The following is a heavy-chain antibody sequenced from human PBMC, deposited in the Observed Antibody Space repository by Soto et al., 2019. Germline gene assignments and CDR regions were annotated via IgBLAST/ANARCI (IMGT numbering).Heavy chain of an antibody. J-gene: IGHJ4*02. V-gene: IGHV3-21*01. CDR2: ISSSSSYI. Sequence: PAGSLRLSCAATGYTFSSYRMNWVRQAPGKGLEWVSSISSSSSYIYYADSVKGRFTISRDNAKNSLYLQMNSLRAEDTAVYYCARDRAFDYWGQGTLVTVSS. CDR1: GYTFSSYR. CDR3: ARDRAFDY.